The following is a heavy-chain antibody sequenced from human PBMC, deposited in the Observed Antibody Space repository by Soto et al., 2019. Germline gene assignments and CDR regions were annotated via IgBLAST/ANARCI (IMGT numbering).Heavy chain of an antibody. V-gene: IGHV1-18*01. CDR1: GYTFTSYG. Sequence: ASVKVSCKASGYTFTSYGISWVRQAPGQGLEWMGWISAYNGNTNYAQKLQGRVTMTTDTSTSTAYMELRSLRSDDTAVYYCARIDSDFWSGQQDNNWFDPWGQGTLVTVSS. D-gene: IGHD3-3*01. J-gene: IGHJ5*02. CDR3: ARIDSDFWSGQQDNNWFDP. CDR2: ISAYNGNT.